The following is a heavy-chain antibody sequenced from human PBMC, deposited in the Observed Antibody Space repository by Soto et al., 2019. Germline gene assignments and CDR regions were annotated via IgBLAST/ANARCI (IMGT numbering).Heavy chain of an antibody. CDR1: GFTFSSYA. CDR3: AKDPYYGSGDHIGLRDV. V-gene: IGHV3-23*01. J-gene: IGHJ6*02. Sequence: PGGSLRLSCAASGFTFSSYAMSWVRQAPGKGLEWVSAISGSGGSTYYADSVKGRFTISRDNSKNTLYLQMNSLRAEDTAVYYCAKDPYYGSGDHIGLRDVWGQGTTVTVSS. CDR2: ISGSGGST. D-gene: IGHD3-10*01.